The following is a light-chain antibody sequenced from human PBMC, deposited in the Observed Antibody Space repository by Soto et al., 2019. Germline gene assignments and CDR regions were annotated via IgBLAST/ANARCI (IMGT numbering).Light chain of an antibody. CDR3: PQRNSWYS. CDR2: DAS. V-gene: IGKV3-11*01. Sequence: EIVLTQSPATLSLSPGEGATLSCRASQSVSNYIAWYQQKPGQAPRVLIYDASNRAAGVPARFSGSGSGTDFALTIRSLEPEDFAVYYCPQRNSWYSVGQATKVDI. CDR1: QSVSNY. J-gene: IGKJ1*01.